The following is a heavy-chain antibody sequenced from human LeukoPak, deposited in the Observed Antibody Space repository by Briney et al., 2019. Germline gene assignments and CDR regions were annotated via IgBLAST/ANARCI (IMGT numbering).Heavy chain of an antibody. V-gene: IGHV1-18*01. CDR2: ISTYTGDS. CDR3: ARTMTTMTTHGELDF. D-gene: IGHD4-17*01. J-gene: IGHJ4*02. Sequence: ASVKVSCKASGYTFSNYVLTWVRQAPGQGLEWMGRISTYTGDSNYAQKFQDRVTMTTDTSTSTAYMELRNLSSDDTAIYYCARTMTTMTTHGELDFWGQGTLVAVSS. CDR1: GYTFSNYV.